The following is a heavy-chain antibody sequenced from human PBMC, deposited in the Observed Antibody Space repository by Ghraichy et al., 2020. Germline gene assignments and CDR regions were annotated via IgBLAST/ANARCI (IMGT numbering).Heavy chain of an antibody. D-gene: IGHD2-8*02. CDR2: ISASGGGT. CDR1: GFTFSNYV. V-gene: IGHV3-23*01. Sequence: SCAASGFTFSNYVMSWVRQAPGKGLEWVSTISASGGGTYYADSVKGRFTNSRDNSKNTLYLQMNSLRADDTAVYYCAKAWGNCSGGVCPSYNWFDPWGQGTLVTVSS. J-gene: IGHJ5*02. CDR3: AKAWGNCSGGVCPSYNWFDP.